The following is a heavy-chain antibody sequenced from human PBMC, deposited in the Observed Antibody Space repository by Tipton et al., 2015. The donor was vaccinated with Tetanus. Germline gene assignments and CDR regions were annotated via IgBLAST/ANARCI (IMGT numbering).Heavy chain of an antibody. CDR2: ISPFNENV. D-gene: IGHD6-19*01. CDR1: GYTFTHYG. CDR3: ARGRGLGPHEYFEH. J-gene: IGHJ5*02. Sequence: QMQLVQSGGEVKKPGASVKVSCKASGYTFTHYGVNWVRQAPGQGLEWMGWISPFNENVNFAEKFQGRLTITTDRSTATVYMDLRSPKSDDTAIYYCARGRGLGPHEYFEHWGQGTLVTVSS. V-gene: IGHV1-18*01.